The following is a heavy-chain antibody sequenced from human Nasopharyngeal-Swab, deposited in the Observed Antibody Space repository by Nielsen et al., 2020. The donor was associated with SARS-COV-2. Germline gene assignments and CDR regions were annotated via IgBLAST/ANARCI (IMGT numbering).Heavy chain of an antibody. D-gene: IGHD3-22*01. CDR1: GFTFSTYA. V-gene: IGHV3-21*01. Sequence: GESLKISCAASGFTFSTYAMYWVRQAPGKGLEWVSSISGSSSRIYYADSVKGRFTISRDYAKNSLYLQMNSLRAEDTAVYYCARDYYDSSGEEEYGVYFDYWGQGTLVTVSS. J-gene: IGHJ4*02. CDR3: ARDYYDSSGEEEYGVYFDY. CDR2: ISGSSSRI.